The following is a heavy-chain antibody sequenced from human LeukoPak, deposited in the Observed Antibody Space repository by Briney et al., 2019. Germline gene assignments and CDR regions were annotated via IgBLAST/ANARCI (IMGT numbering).Heavy chain of an antibody. Sequence: PSETLSLTCAASGVSFSGYYWGWIRQSPGKGLEWIGDIHHSGTTNYNPSLKSRVTISVDTSKNQFSLKLSSVTAADTAVYYCARGDYYGSGPYYYYYMDVWGKGTTVTISS. J-gene: IGHJ6*03. CDR3: ARGDYYGSGPYYYYYMDV. CDR2: IHHSGTT. V-gene: IGHV4-34*01. CDR1: GVSFSGYY. D-gene: IGHD3-10*01.